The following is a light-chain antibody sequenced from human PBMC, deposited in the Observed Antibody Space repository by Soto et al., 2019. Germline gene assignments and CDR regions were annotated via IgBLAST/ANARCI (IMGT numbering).Light chain of an antibody. CDR1: QSISSW. J-gene: IGKJ1*01. CDR3: QQYNSYSWT. CDR2: KAS. Sequence: DINITQSPSTLTAYVVDSVTLTYRASQSISSWLAWYQQKPGKAPKLLIYKASSLESGVPSRFSGSGSGTEFTLTISSLQPDDFATYYCQQYNSYSWTFGQGAKVDIK. V-gene: IGKV1-5*03.